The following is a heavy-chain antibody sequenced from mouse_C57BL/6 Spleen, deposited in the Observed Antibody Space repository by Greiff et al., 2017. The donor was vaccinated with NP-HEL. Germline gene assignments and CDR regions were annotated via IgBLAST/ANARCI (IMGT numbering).Heavy chain of an antibody. Sequence: VQLQQSGAELVKPGASVKLSCKASGYTFTSYWMHWVKQRPGQGLEWIGMIHPNSGSTNYNEKFKSKATLTVDKSSSTAYMQLSSLTSEDSAVNYCARDEGIGNHPFDNWGQCATLTVAS. V-gene: IGHV1-64*01. CDR1: GYTFTSYW. CDR3: ARDEGIGNHPFDN. CDR2: IHPNSGST. D-gene: IGHD2-14*01. J-gene: IGHJ2*01.